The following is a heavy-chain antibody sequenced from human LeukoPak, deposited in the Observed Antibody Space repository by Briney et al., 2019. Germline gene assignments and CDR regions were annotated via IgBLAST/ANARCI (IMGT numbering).Heavy chain of an antibody. Sequence: SETLSLTCTVSGGSISSYYWSWIRQPPGKGLEWIGYIYYSGSTNYNLSLKSRVTISVDTSKNQFSLKLSSVTAADTAVYYCARDPSYYGSGSYLDYYYYGMDVWGQGTTVTVSS. J-gene: IGHJ6*02. V-gene: IGHV4-59*01. D-gene: IGHD3-10*01. CDR3: ARDPSYYGSGSYLDYYYYGMDV. CDR1: GGSISSYY. CDR2: IYYSGST.